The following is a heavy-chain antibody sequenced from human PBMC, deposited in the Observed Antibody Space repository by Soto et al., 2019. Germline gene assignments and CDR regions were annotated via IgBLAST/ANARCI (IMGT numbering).Heavy chain of an antibody. V-gene: IGHV4-31*03. J-gene: IGHJ6*04. D-gene: IGHD3-3*01. CDR1: GGSISSGGYY. CDR3: ARGLSYYDFWSGMDV. Sequence: PSETLSLTCTVSGGSISSGGYYWSWIRQHPWKGLEWIGYIYYSGSTYYNPSLKSRVTISVDTFKNQFSLKLSSVTAADTAVYYCARGLSYYDFWSGMDVWGKGTTVTVSS. CDR2: IYYSGST.